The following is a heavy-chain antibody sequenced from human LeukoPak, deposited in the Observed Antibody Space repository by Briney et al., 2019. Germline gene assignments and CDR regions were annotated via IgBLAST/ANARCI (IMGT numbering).Heavy chain of an antibody. J-gene: IGHJ4*02. V-gene: IGHV5-51*01. CDR1: GYPFTSYW. D-gene: IGHD1-26*01. CDR3: ARPNRIGNYFDY. Sequence: GEPLQISCQGSGYPFTSYWIGWVRQMPGKGLEWMGIIYPGDSDTRYSPSFQGQVTISADKSISTAYLQWSSLKASDTAMYYCARPNRIGNYFDYWGQGTLVTVSS. CDR2: IYPGDSDT.